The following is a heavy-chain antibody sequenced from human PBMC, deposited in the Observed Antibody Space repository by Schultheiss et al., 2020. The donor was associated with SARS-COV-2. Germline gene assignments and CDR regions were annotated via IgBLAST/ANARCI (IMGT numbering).Heavy chain of an antibody. CDR3: VKDRLAGGYDYGYGSFDY. CDR2: ISSSSSTI. Sequence: GESLKISCAASGFTFSSYSMNWVRQAPGKGLEWVSYISSSSSTIYYEDSVKGRFTISRDNSRNTLFLQMNSLRAEDTAVYYCVKDRLAGGYDYGYGSFDYWGQGPLFTVPS. J-gene: IGHJ4*02. CDR1: GFTFSSYS. V-gene: IGHV3-48*01. D-gene: IGHD5-18*01.